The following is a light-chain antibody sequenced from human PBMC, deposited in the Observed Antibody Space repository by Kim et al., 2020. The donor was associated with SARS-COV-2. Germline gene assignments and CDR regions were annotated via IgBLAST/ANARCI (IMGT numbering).Light chain of an antibody. CDR3: QAWDKSTVI. J-gene: IGLJ2*01. CDR2: QDT. Sequence: VSPGQTASINCSGDKLGDKYAYWYQQKPGQSPVLVIYQDTKRPSGSPERFSGSNSGNTATLTISGTQAMDEADYYCQAWDKSTVIFGGGTQLTVL. V-gene: IGLV3-1*01. CDR1: KLGDKY.